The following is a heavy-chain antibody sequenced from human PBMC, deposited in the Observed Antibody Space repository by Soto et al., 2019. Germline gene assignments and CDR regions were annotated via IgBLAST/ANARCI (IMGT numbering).Heavy chain of an antibody. CDR3: AKDPWSGGGSCYYDY. CDR1: GFTFSSYG. J-gene: IGHJ4*02. D-gene: IGHD2-15*01. CDR2: ISYDGSNK. Sequence: QVQLVESGGGVVKPGRSLRLSCAASGFTFSSYGMHWVRQAPGKGLEWVAVISYDGSNKYYADSVKGRFTISRDNSKNTLYLQMNSLRAEDTAVYYCAKDPWSGGGSCYYDYWGQGTLVTVSS. V-gene: IGHV3-30*18.